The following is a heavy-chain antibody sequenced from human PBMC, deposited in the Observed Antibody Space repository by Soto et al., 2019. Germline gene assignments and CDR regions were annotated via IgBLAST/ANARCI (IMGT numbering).Heavy chain of an antibody. D-gene: IGHD3-10*01. CDR1: GFTFNSCG. Sequence: QVQLVESGGGVVQPGRSLRLSCAASGFTFNSCGMHWVRQAPGKGLEWVAVVSYDGSNKYYADSVKGRFTISRDNSKNTLYPQMTILRAEDTAVYYCAKNEYHYCGAGSYAAYAFDIWGQGTMVTVSS. CDR2: VSYDGSNK. V-gene: IGHV3-30*18. J-gene: IGHJ3*02. CDR3: AKNEYHYCGAGSYAAYAFDI.